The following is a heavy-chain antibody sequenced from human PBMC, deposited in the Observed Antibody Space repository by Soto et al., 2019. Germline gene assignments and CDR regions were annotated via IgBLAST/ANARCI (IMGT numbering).Heavy chain of an antibody. CDR3: ATFDILTGHQTL. CDR1: GYTFTSYY. J-gene: IGHJ4*02. Sequence: ASVKVSCKASGYTFTSYYMHWVRQAPGQGLEWMGIINPSGGSTSYAQKFQGRVTITRDTSASTAYMELSSLRSEDTAVYYCATFDILTGHQTLWGQGTLVTVSS. CDR2: INPSGGST. V-gene: IGHV1-46*01. D-gene: IGHD3-9*01.